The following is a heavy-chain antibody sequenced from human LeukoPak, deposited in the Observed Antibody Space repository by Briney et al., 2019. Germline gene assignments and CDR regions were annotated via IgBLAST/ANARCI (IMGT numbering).Heavy chain of an antibody. CDR2: IRYDGSNK. J-gene: IGHJ4*02. CDR3: AKITGDPTWVDY. Sequence: PGGSLRLSCAASGFTFSSYGMHWVRQAPGKGLEWVAFIRYDGSNKYYADSVKGRFTISRDNSKNTLYLQMNSLRAEDTAVYYCAKITGDPTWVDYWGQGTLVTVSS. D-gene: IGHD7-27*01. CDR1: GFTFSSYG. V-gene: IGHV3-30*02.